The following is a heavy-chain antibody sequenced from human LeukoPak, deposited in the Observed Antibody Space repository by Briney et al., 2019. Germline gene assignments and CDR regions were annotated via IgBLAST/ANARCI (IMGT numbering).Heavy chain of an antibody. V-gene: IGHV3-30-3*01. D-gene: IGHD6-13*01. Sequence: GSNKYYADSVKGRFTISRDNSKNTLYLQMNSLRAEDTAVYYCARGSRKGSSWYYFYGMDVWGQGTTVTVSS. J-gene: IGHJ6*02. CDR3: ARGSRKGSSWYYFYGMDV. CDR2: GSNK.